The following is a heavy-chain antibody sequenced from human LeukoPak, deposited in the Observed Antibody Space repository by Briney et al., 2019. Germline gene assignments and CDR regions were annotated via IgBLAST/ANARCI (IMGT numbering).Heavy chain of an antibody. D-gene: IGHD3-10*01. CDR3: SGSGSYKDFDY. V-gene: IGHV4-31*03. Sequence: SETLSLTCTVSGGSISSGGYYWSWIRQHPGKGLEWTGYIYYSGSTYYNPSLKSRVTISVDTSKNQFSLKLSSVTAADTAVYYCSGSGSYKDFDYWGQGTLVTVSS. CDR2: IYYSGST. J-gene: IGHJ4*02. CDR1: GGSISSGGYY.